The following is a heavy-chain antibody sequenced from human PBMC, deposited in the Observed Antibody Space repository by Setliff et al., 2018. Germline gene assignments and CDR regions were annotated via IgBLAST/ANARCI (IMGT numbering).Heavy chain of an antibody. Sequence: SETLSLTCTVSGGSISSYYWSWIRQPPGKGLEWIGYIYYSGSTNYNPSLKSRVTISVETSKNQFSLKLSSVTAADTAIYYCARDRSYYASGSFTKWFDYWGQGTLVTVSS. CDR1: GGSISSYY. CDR2: IYYSGST. D-gene: IGHD3-10*01. J-gene: IGHJ4*02. V-gene: IGHV4-59*01. CDR3: ARDRSYYASGSFTKWFDY.